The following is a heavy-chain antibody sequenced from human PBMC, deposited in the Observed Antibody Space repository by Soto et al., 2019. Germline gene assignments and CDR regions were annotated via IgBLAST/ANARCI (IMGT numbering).Heavy chain of an antibody. D-gene: IGHD1-26*01. CDR1: GFNFNTYS. CDR3: AGERSALPGARDAMDV. CDR2: ISTSGGYK. Sequence: GGSLRLSCAASGFNFNTYSMNWVRQAPGKGLEWVSFISTSGGYKYYADSVRGRFTISRDNAKKSVYLEMNSLTADDTAVYYCAGERSALPGARDAMDVWGRGTTVTVSS. J-gene: IGHJ6*02. V-gene: IGHV3-21*01.